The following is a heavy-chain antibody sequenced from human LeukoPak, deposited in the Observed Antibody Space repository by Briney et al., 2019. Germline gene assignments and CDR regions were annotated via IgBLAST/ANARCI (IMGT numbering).Heavy chain of an antibody. V-gene: IGHV1-69*13. CDR1: GYTFTTYG. CDR3: ARERRSSGSYHDY. CDR2: IIPIFGTA. D-gene: IGHD1-26*01. J-gene: IGHJ4*02. Sequence: SVKVSCKASGYTFTTYGISWVRQAPGQGLEWMGGIIPIFGTANYAQKFQGRVTITADESTSTAYMELSSLRSEDTAVYYCARERRSSGSYHDYWGQGTLVTVSS.